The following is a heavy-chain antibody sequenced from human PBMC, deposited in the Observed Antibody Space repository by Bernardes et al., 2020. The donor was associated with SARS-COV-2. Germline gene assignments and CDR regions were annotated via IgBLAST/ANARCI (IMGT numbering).Heavy chain of an antibody. J-gene: IGHJ6*02. Sequence: ASLKVSCKASGYTFTSYGISWVRQAPGQGLEWMGWISAYNGNTNYAQKLQGRVTMTTDTSTSTAYMELRSLRSDDTAVYYCARDGFSLEQLVNSYYYYGMDVWGQGTTVTVSS. D-gene: IGHD6-6*01. CDR1: GYTFTSYG. CDR3: ARDGFSLEQLVNSYYYYGMDV. CDR2: ISAYNGNT. V-gene: IGHV1-18*01.